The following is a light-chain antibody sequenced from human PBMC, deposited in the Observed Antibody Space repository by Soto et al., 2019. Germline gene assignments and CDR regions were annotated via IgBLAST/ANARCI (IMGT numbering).Light chain of an antibody. CDR2: DAS. CDR1: ESISIY. CDR3: QQLTDWPPQGT. J-gene: IGKJ1*01. Sequence: EVVFTQSPDTRSLPPGERATLSCRASESISIYLAWYQQKPGQAPRLLIYDASSRATGIPARFSGSGSGTDFTLTISRLEPEDFAVYYCQQLTDWPPQGTFGQGTKVDIK. V-gene: IGKV3-11*01.